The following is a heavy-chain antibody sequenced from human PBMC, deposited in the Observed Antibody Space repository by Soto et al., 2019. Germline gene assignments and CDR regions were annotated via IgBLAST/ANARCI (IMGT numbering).Heavy chain of an antibody. CDR1: GGSISSYY. CDR2: IYTSGST. CDR3: ARDDGYCSGGRRYSILSWFDP. V-gene: IGHV4-4*07. J-gene: IGHJ5*02. D-gene: IGHD2-15*01. Sequence: SETLSLTCTVSGGSISSYYWSWIRQPAGKGLEWIGRIYTSGSTNYNPSLKSRVTMSVDTSKNQFSLKLSSVTAADTAVYYCARDDGYCSGGRRYSILSWFDPWGQGTLVTVSS.